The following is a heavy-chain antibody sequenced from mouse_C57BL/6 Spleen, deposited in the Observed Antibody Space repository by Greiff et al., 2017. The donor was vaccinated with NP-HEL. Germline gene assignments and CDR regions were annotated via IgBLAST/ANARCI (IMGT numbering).Heavy chain of an antibody. D-gene: IGHD4-1*02. J-gene: IGHJ4*01. Sequence: VQVVESDAELVKPGASVKISCKVSGYTFTDHTIHWMKQRPEQGLEWIGYIYPRDGSTKYNEKFKGKATLTADKSSSTAYMQLNSLTSEDSAVYFCARPPQLGYYAMDYWGQGTSVTVSS. CDR2: IYPRDGST. CDR1: GYTFTDHT. V-gene: IGHV1-78*01. CDR3: ARPPQLGYYAMDY.